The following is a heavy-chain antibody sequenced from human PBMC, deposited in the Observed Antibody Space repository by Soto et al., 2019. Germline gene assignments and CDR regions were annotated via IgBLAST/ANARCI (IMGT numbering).Heavy chain of an antibody. V-gene: IGHV1-18*04. D-gene: IGHD3-3*01. J-gene: IGHJ3*02. CDR1: GYTFSIYG. Sequence: ASVKVSCKASGYTFSIYGINCVRQAPGQGLEWMGWISAYNGNSNYAQKLQGRVTMTTDTSTSTAYMELRSLRSDDTAVYHCAKSGFGAFDIWGQGTMVTVSS. CDR3: AKSGFGAFDI. CDR2: ISAYNGNS.